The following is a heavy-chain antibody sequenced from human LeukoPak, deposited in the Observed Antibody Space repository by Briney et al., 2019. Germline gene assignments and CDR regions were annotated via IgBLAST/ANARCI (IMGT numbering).Heavy chain of an antibody. D-gene: IGHD4-17*01. CDR3: ARENYGDYPEDY. CDR2: IYSGGST. J-gene: IGHJ4*02. CDR1: GFTVSSNY. Sequence: GGSLRLSCAASGFTVSSNYMSWVRQAPGKGLEWVSVIYSGGSTYYADSVKGRFTISRDNSKNTLYLQMNSLRAEDTAVYYCARENYGDYPEDYWGQGTLVIVSS. V-gene: IGHV3-66*02.